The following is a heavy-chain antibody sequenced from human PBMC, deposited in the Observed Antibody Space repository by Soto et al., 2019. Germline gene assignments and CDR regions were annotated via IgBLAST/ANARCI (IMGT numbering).Heavy chain of an antibody. V-gene: IGHV1-2*06. CDR3: ASSPWRYYDSSGYYYFDY. CDR2: INPNSGGT. J-gene: IGHJ4*02. Sequence: ASVKVSCKASGYTFTGYYMHWVRQAPGQGLEWMGRINPNSGGTNYAQKFQGRVTMTRDTSISTAYMELSRLRSDDTAVYYCASSPWRYYDSSGYYYFDYWGQGTLVTVSS. D-gene: IGHD3-22*01. CDR1: GYTFTGYY.